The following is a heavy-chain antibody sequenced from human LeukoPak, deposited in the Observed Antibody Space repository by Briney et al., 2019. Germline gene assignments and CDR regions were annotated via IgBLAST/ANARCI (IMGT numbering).Heavy chain of an antibody. CDR3: ARSDMGRKSPDCSGGSCSPR. Sequence: GGSLRLSCAASGFTFGSYSMNWVRQAPGKGLEWVSSISSSSSYIYYADSVKGRFTISRDNAKNSLYLQMNSLRAEDTAVYYCARSDMGRKSPDCSGGSCSPRWGQGTLVTVSS. D-gene: IGHD2-15*01. CDR2: ISSSSSYI. V-gene: IGHV3-21*01. CDR1: GFTFGSYS. J-gene: IGHJ4*02.